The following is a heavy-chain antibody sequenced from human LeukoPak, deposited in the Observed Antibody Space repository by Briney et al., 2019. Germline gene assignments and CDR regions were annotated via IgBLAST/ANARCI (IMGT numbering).Heavy chain of an antibody. CDR3: ARHPYGRDGYSHFDY. CDR1: GGSISSYY. CDR2: IYYSGST. J-gene: IGHJ4*02. D-gene: IGHD5-24*01. Sequence: PSETLSLTCTVSGGSISSYYWSWTRQPPGKGLEWIGYIYYSGSTNYKPSLKSRVTISVDTSKNQFSLELSSVTAADTAVYYCARHPYGRDGYSHFDYWGQGTLVTVSS. V-gene: IGHV4-59*08.